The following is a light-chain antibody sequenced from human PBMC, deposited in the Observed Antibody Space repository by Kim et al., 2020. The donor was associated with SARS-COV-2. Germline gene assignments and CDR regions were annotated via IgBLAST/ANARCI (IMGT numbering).Light chain of an antibody. V-gene: IGLV2-14*03. J-gene: IGLJ3*02. CDR2: DVT. Sequence: QSALTQPASVSGSPGQSITISCTGTSSDVGAYNYVSGYQQHPGKAPKLMIYDVTKWPSGVSSRFSGSKCGNTASLTVSGLQAEGEADYYCSSYTSSDSWVFGGGTQLTVL. CDR3: SSYTSSDSWV. CDR1: SSDVGAYNY.